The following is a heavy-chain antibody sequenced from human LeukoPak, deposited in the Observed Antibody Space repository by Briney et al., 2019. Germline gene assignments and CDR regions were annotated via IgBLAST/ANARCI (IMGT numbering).Heavy chain of an antibody. D-gene: IGHD3-10*01. Sequence: GGSLRLSCAASGFTFGSYVMSWVRQAPGKGPEWVSAISGDGGTYYADSVKGRFTISRDNSKNTLYLQMNSLRAEDTAVYYCAKAPSITMVRGVISYYYGMDVWGQGTTVTVSS. CDR1: GFTFGSYV. V-gene: IGHV3-23*01. CDR3: AKAPSITMVRGVISYYYGMDV. J-gene: IGHJ6*02. CDR2: ISGDGGT.